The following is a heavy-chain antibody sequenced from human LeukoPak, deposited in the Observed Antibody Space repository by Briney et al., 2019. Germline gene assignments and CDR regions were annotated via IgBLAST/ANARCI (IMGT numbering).Heavy chain of an antibody. CDR2: IYYSGST. J-gene: IGHJ5*02. Sequence: SETLSLTCTVSGGSISSSSYYWGWIRRPPGKGLEWIGSIYYSGSTYYNPSLKSRVTISVDTSKNQFSLKLSSVTAADTAVYYCARDPIAAAGTGWFDPWGQGTLVTVSS. CDR1: GGSISSSSYY. CDR3: ARDPIAAAGTGWFDP. V-gene: IGHV4-39*07. D-gene: IGHD6-13*01.